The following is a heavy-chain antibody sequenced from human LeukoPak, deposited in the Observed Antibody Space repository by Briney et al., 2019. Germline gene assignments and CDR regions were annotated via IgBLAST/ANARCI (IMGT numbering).Heavy chain of an antibody. D-gene: IGHD6-13*01. CDR1: GFTFSSYS. CDR3: ASGLSAAIDYFDY. V-gene: IGHV3-21*01. J-gene: IGHJ4*02. Sequence: GGSLRLSCAASGFTFSSYSMHWVRQAPGKGLEWVSSISSSSSYIYYADSVKGRFAISRDNAKNSLYLQMNSLRAEDTAVYYCASGLSAAIDYFDYWGQGTLVTVSS. CDR2: ISSSSSYI.